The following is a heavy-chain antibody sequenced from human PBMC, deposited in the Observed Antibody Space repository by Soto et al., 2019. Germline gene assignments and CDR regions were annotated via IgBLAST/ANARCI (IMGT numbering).Heavy chain of an antibody. V-gene: IGHV3-21*01. CDR2: ISSGSSYI. CDR1: GFTFSTYT. CDR3: ARDIRPGGAYPDS. Sequence: LRLSCAASGFTFSTYTMNWVRQAPGKGLEWISSISSGSSYIYCAGSVKGRFTISRGNAKNSLFLQMNSLRADDTAVYYCARDIRPGGAYPDSWGQGTKVTVSS. D-gene: IGHD3-10*01. J-gene: IGHJ5*01.